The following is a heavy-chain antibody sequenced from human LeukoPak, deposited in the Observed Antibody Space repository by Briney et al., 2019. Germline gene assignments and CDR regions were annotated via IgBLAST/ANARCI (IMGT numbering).Heavy chain of an antibody. V-gene: IGHV3-23*01. Sequence: GGSLRLSCEASGFTFSAYAMTWVRQAPGKGLEWVSGISGSGASTYYPDSVKGRFTISRDNSKNTLYLQMNSLRAEDTAVYYCAKGGGSRNFDYWGQGTLVAVSS. CDR2: ISGSGAST. D-gene: IGHD1-26*01. J-gene: IGHJ4*02. CDR1: GFTFSAYA. CDR3: AKGGGSRNFDY.